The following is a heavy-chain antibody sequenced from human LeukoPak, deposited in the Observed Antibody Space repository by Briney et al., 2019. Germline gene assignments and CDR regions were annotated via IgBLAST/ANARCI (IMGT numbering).Heavy chain of an antibody. CDR1: GFTFSTNW. J-gene: IGHJ3*02. D-gene: IGHD3-16*01. V-gene: IGHV3-7*04. CDR3: ARDWGDESRGQFDAFDI. Sequence: GGSLRLSCAASGFTFSTNWMDWVRQAPGKGLEWVANVKQDGSRKYYVDSVKGRFTISRDNARNSLYLVMNSLRVEDTAVYYCARDWGDESRGQFDAFDIWGQGTRVTVSS. CDR2: VKQDGSRK.